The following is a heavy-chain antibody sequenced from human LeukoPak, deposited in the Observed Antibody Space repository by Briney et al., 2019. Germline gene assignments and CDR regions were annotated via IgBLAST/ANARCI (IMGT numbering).Heavy chain of an antibody. CDR3: AKGSTYSGSLVDY. D-gene: IGHD1-26*01. Sequence: GGSLRLSCAASGFTFINYAVTWVRQAPGKGLEWVSVISGSGGSTYYAGSVKGRFTISRDNSKNTLYLQMNSLRAEDTAVYYCAKGSTYSGSLVDYWGQGTLVTVSS. V-gene: IGHV3-23*01. J-gene: IGHJ4*02. CDR1: GFTFINYA. CDR2: ISGSGGST.